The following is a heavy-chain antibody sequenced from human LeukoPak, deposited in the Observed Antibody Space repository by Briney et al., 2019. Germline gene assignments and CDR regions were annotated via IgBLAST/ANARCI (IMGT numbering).Heavy chain of an antibody. D-gene: IGHD2-15*01. Sequence: ASVKVSCKASGYTFTSYDINWVRQATGQGLEWMGWMNPNSGNTGYAQKFQGRVTMTRNTSISTAYMELSSLRSEYTAVYYCARQVGGYYYYGMDVWGQGTTVTVSS. CDR1: GYTFTSYD. CDR2: MNPNSGNT. V-gene: IGHV1-8*01. J-gene: IGHJ6*02. CDR3: ARQVGGYYYYGMDV.